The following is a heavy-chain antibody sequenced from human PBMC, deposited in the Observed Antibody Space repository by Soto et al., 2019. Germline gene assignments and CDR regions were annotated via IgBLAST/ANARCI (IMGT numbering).Heavy chain of an antibody. J-gene: IGHJ4*02. D-gene: IGHD3-22*01. CDR1: GFTFTSSA. CDR3: AADRYYYDSSGYLPDY. Sequence: ASVKVSCKASGFTFTSSAVQWVRQARGQRLEWIGWIVVGSGNTNYAQKFQERVTITRDMSTSTAYMELSSLRSEDTAVYYCAADRYYYDSSGYLPDYWGQGTLVTV. CDR2: IVVGSGNT. V-gene: IGHV1-58*01.